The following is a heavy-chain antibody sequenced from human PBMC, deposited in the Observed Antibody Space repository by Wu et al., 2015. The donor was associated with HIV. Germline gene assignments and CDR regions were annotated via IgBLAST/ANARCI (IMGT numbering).Heavy chain of an antibody. CDR3: ARDRQCSGGSCYRIAFDI. D-gene: IGHD2-15*01. Sequence: QDHLVQSGAEVKKPGSSVKISCKASGSTFNAVNWLRQAPGQGLEWMGGIIPLFGTTEYAPLFQDRVTITTDESTSTAYMELRSLRSDDTAVYYCARDRQCSGGSCYRIAFDIWGQGDNGHRLL. J-gene: IGHJ3*02. CDR2: IIPLFGTT. CDR1: GSTFNA. V-gene: IGHV1-69*05.